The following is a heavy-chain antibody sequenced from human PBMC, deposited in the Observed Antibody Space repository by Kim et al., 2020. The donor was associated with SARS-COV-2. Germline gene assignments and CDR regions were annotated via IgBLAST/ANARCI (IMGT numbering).Heavy chain of an antibody. V-gene: IGHV4-39*01. CDR2: IYYSGST. CDR1: GGSISSSSYY. Sequence: SETLSLTCTVSGGSISSSSYYWGWIRQPPGKGLEWIGSIYYSGSTYYNPSLKSRVTISVDTSKNQFSLKLSSVTAADTAVYYCARHGGLGEQWLVRSWG. CDR3: ARHGGLGEQWLVRS. J-gene: IGHJ1*01. D-gene: IGHD6-19*01.